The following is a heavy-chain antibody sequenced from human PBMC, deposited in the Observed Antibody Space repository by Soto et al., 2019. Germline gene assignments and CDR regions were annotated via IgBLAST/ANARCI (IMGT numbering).Heavy chain of an antibody. CDR1: GFTFSSYS. CDR3: ARDGPGPYDFWSGYSYYYGMDV. V-gene: IGHV3-48*02. D-gene: IGHD3-3*01. Sequence: PGGSLRLSCAASGFTFSSYSMNWVRQAPGKGLEWVSYISSSSSTIYYADSVKGRFTISRDNAKNSLYLQMNSPRDEDTAVYYCARDGPGPYDFWSGYSYYYGMDVWGQGTTVTVSS. CDR2: ISSSSSTI. J-gene: IGHJ6*02.